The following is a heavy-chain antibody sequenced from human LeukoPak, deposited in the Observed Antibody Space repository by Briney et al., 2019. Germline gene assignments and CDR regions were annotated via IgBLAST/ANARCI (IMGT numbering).Heavy chain of an antibody. V-gene: IGHV1-69*13. CDR1: GGTFSSYA. D-gene: IGHD3-10*01. Sequence: SVKVSCKASGGTFSSYAISWVRQAPGQGLEWMGGIIPIFGTANYAQKFQGRVTITADESTSTAYMELSSLRSEDTAVYYCAREIREYYYGSGSYYHNWFDPWGQGTLVTVSS. CDR3: AREIREYYYGSGSYYHNWFDP. CDR2: IIPIFGTA. J-gene: IGHJ5*02.